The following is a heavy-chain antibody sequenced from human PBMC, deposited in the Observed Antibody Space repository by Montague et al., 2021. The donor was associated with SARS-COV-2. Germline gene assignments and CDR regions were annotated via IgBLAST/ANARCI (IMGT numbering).Heavy chain of an antibody. CDR1: GFTVSSNY. CDR3: ARDFGESHDH. J-gene: IGHJ4*02. CDR2: IYSSGRT. V-gene: IGHV3-53*01. Sequence: SLRLSCAASGFTVSSNYMSWVRQAPGKGLEWVSLIYSSGRTSYADSVKGRFTMSRDNSKNTLYLQMNSLRAEDTAVYYCARDFGESHDHWGQGTLVTASS. D-gene: IGHD3-10*01.